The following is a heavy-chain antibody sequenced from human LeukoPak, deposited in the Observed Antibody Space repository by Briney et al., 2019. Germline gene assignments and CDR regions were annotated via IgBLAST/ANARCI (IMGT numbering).Heavy chain of an antibody. CDR2: IWYDGSNK. CDR1: GFTFRSYG. Sequence: PGKSLRLSCAASGFTFRSYGMHWVRQAPGKGLEWVAVIWYDGSNKYYADSVKGRFTISGDNSENTLYLQMNSLRAEDTALYYCASDGIAVDRGIGYFDYWGQGTLVTVSS. J-gene: IGHJ4*02. CDR3: ASDGIAVDRGIGYFDY. D-gene: IGHD6-13*01. V-gene: IGHV3-33*01.